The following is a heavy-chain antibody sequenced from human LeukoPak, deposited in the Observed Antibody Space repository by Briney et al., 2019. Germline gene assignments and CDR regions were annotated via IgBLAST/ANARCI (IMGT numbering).Heavy chain of an antibody. CDR3: AKSKSPYPMDYIFDF. D-gene: IGHD4-11*01. CDR1: GFIFSSYG. J-gene: IGHJ4*02. V-gene: IGHV3-30*18. Sequence: GGSLRLSCAASGFIFSSYGMHWVRQAPGKGLEWVAVISNDGSIIKYGDSVKGRFTISRDDSKNTLYVQMNSLRTDDAAVYYCAKSKSPYPMDYIFDFWGQGTLVTVSS. CDR2: ISNDGSII.